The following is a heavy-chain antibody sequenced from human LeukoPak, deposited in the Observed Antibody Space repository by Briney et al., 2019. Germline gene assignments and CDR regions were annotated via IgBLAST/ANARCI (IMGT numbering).Heavy chain of an antibody. Sequence: PGGSLRLSCEASGFTFSSYGMHWVRQAPGKGLEWVAIIWYDGSNKYYADSVKGRFTLSRDNAKNTLYLQMNSLRAEDTAVYYCASRIPYDSSSYWGQGTLVTVSS. CDR3: ASRIPYDSSSY. J-gene: IGHJ4*02. D-gene: IGHD3-22*01. V-gene: IGHV3-33*03. CDR1: GFTFSSYG. CDR2: IWYDGSNK.